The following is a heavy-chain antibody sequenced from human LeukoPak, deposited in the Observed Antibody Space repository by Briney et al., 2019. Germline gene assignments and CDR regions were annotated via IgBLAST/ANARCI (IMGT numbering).Heavy chain of an antibody. CDR2: ISSSSSFI. J-gene: IGHJ4*02. CDR3: ASEYSSSYYY. V-gene: IGHV3-21*01. CDR1: GFTFSSYS. Sequence: GGSLRLSCAASGFTFSSYSMKWVRQAPGKGLEWVSSISSSSSFIYYADSVKGRFTISRDNAKNSLYLQMNSLRAEDTAVYYCASEYSSSYYYWGQGTLVTVSS. D-gene: IGHD6-6*01.